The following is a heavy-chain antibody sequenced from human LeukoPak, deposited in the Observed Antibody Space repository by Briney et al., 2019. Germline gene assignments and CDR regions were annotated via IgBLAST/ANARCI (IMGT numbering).Heavy chain of an antibody. J-gene: IGHJ4*02. Sequence: GGSLRLSCETSGFTLSIYGMHWVRQVPGKGLEWVALIRYDGTSQYYTDSVKGRFTISRDNSMNTMYLQMNSLRVEDTAVYYCAKVGFGWYQIDYWGQGTLVTVSS. CDR1: GFTLSIYG. V-gene: IGHV3-30*02. CDR2: IRYDGTSQ. CDR3: AKVGFGWYQIDY. D-gene: IGHD6-19*01.